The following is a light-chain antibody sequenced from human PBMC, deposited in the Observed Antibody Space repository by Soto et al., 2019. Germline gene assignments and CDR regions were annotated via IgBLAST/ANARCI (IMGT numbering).Light chain of an antibody. J-gene: IGKJ2*01. V-gene: IGKV4-1*01. Sequence: DIVMTQSPDSLAVSLGERATINCKSSQSVLYSSNNKNYLAWYQQKPGQPPKLLIYWASTRESGVPDRFSGSGSGTDFTLTISSLQAGDVAVYYCQQYYTTPSFGQGTKLEI. CDR2: WAS. CDR3: QQYYTTPS. CDR1: QSVLYSSNNKNY.